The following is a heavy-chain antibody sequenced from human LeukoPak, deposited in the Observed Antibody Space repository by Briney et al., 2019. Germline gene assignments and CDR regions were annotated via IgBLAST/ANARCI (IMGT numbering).Heavy chain of an antibody. CDR3: ARSLRVSVAGTDTFDI. D-gene: IGHD6-19*01. CDR1: GGSISSGDYY. V-gene: IGHV4-30-4*01. CDR2: IYYSGNT. Sequence: SETLSLTCTVSGGSISSGDYYWSWIRQPPGKGLEWTGYIYYSGNTYYNPSLKSRVTISIDTSKNQFSLKLNSVTAADTAVYYCARSLRVSVAGTDTFDIRGQGTVVTVSS. J-gene: IGHJ3*02.